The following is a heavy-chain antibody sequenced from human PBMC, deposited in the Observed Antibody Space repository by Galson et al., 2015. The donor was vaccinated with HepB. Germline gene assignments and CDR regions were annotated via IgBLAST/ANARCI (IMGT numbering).Heavy chain of an antibody. CDR2: INPSGGST. D-gene: IGHD2-2*01. CDR1: GYTFTSYY. CDR3: AREHALRGLGY. J-gene: IGHJ4*02. V-gene: IGHV1-46*01. Sequence: SVKVSCKASGYTFTSYYMHWVRQAPGQGLEWMGIINPSGGSTSYAQKFQGRVTMTRDTSTSTVYMELSRLRSEDTAVYYCAREHALRGLGYWGQGTLVTVSS.